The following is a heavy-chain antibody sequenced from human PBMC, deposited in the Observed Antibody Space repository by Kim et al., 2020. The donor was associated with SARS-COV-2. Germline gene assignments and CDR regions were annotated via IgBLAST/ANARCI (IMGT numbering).Heavy chain of an antibody. Sequence: GGSLRLSCAASGFTFSNYYMHWVRQVSGKGLVWVSHINGDGSSTGYADSVKGRFTISRDNAKNTLYLQMNSQRVEDTAVYYCDRSGVHAACDFWGLGTL. J-gene: IGHJ4*02. CDR1: GFTFSNYY. CDR2: INGDGSST. CDR3: DRSGVHAACDF. V-gene: IGHV3-74*01. D-gene: IGHD3-3*01.